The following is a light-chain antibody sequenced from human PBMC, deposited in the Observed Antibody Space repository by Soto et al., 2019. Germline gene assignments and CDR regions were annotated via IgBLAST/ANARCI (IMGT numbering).Light chain of an antibody. V-gene: IGKV1-5*01. CDR3: QQYNSYSQT. CDR1: QSISSW. J-gene: IGKJ1*01. CDR2: DAS. Sequence: DSQMTXSXXXXXAXXVDXVTXXCRASQSISSWLAWYQQKPGKAPKLLIYDASSLESGVPSRFSGSGSGTEFTLTISSLQPDDFATYYCQQYNSYSQTFGQGTKVDNK.